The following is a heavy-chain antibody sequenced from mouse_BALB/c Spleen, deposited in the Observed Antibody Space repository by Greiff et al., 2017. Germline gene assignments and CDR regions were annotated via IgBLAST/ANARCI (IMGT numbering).Heavy chain of an antibody. V-gene: IGHV5-17*02. Sequence: EVKLTESGGGLVQPGGSRKLSCAASGFTFSSFGMHWVRQAPEKGLEWVAYISSGSSTIYYADTVKGRFTISRDNPKNTLFLQMTSLRSEDTAMYYCARTARATSAMDYWGQGTSVTVSS. J-gene: IGHJ4*01. CDR3: ARTARATSAMDY. D-gene: IGHD3-1*01. CDR1: GFTFSSFG. CDR2: ISSGSSTI.